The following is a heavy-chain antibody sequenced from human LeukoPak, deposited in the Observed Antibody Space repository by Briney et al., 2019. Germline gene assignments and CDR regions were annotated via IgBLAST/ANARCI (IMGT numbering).Heavy chain of an antibody. V-gene: IGHV4-34*01. Sequence: SETLSLTCAVSGGSFSGYYWSWIRQPPGKGLEWIGEINPSGSTNYNPSLKSRVTISVDTSKNQFSLKLSSVIAADTAVYYCAIHIAAADQRGGTLYYWGQGTLVTVSS. CDR3: AIHIAAADQRGGTLYY. CDR1: GGSFSGYY. J-gene: IGHJ4*02. CDR2: INPSGST. D-gene: IGHD6-13*01.